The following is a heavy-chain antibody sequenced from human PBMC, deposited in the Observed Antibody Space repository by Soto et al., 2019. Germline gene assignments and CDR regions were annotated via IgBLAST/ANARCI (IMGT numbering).Heavy chain of an antibody. CDR2: IYYSGST. CDR3: ARHNYGSGSTYFDY. D-gene: IGHD3-10*01. CDR1: GGTISSYY. Sequence: SETLSLTCTVSGGTISSYYWSWIRQPPGKGLEWIGYIYYSGSTNYNPSLKSRVTISVDTSKNQFSLKLNSMTAADTAVYYCARHNYGSGSTYFDYWGQGTLVTVSS. V-gene: IGHV4-59*08. J-gene: IGHJ4*02.